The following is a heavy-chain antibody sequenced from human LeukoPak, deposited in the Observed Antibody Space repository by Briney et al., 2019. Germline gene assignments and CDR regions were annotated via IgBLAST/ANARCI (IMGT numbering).Heavy chain of an antibody. CDR2: INHSGST. D-gene: IGHD3-9*01. J-gene: IGHJ4*02. Sequence: SETLSLTCAVYGGSFSGYYWSWIRQPPGKGLEWIGEINHSGSTNYNPSLKSRVTISVDTSKNQFSLKLSSVTAADTAVYYCARDILTGYYRLNPEGFDYWGRGTLVTVSS. V-gene: IGHV4-34*01. CDR3: ARDILTGYYRLNPEGFDY. CDR1: GGSFSGYY.